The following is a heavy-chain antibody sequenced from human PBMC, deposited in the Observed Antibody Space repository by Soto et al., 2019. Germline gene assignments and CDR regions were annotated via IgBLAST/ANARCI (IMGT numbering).Heavy chain of an antibody. CDR2: ISAYNGNT. V-gene: IGHV1-18*01. CDR1: GYTFTSYG. CDR3: ARSTSGSYSYYYYGMDV. J-gene: IGHJ6*02. D-gene: IGHD1-26*01. Sequence: QVQLVQSGAGVKKPGASVKVSCKASGYTFTSYGISWVRQAPGQGLEWMGWISAYNGNTNYAQKLQGRVTMTTDTSTSTAYMELSSLRSDDTAVYYCARSTSGSYSYYYYGMDVWGQGTTVTVSS.